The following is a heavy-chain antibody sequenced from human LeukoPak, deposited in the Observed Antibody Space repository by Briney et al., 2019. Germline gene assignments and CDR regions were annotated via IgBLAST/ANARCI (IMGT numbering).Heavy chain of an antibody. J-gene: IGHJ4*02. D-gene: IGHD6-19*01. CDR3: ARLTQWPGDC. CDR2: IYPGDSDT. CDR1: GYEFTSYW. Sequence: GESLKISCKASGYEFTSYWIGWVRQMPGKGLEWMGIIYPGDSDTRYSRPFQGQVTISVDKSINTTFLQWTSLKASDTGIYYCARLTQWPGDCWGQGTLVTVSS. V-gene: IGHV5-51*01.